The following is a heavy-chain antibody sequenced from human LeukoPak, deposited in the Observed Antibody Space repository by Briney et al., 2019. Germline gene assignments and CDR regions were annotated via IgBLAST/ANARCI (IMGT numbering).Heavy chain of an antibody. J-gene: IGHJ6*03. D-gene: IGHD6-6*01. Sequence: SETLSLTCTVSGGSISSYYWSWIRQPAGKGLEWIGRIYTSGSTNYNPSLKSRVTMSVDTSKNQFSLKLSSVTAADTAVYYCARSAPSSSEYYYMDVWGKGTTVTVSS. CDR1: GGSISSYY. V-gene: IGHV4-4*07. CDR3: ARSAPSSSEYYYMDV. CDR2: IYTSGST.